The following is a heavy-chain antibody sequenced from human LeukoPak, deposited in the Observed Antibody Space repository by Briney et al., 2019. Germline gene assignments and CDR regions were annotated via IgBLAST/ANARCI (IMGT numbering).Heavy chain of an antibody. CDR1: GASVNDYF. J-gene: IGHJ6*03. V-gene: IGHV4-59*02. Sequence: SETLSLSCSVSGASVNDYFWGWIRQPPGRRLEWIGHVYSGGTSEYSSSLKGRVTISLDASNNQVSLSLTSSTAADTAVYYCAREKVLMMSDVASPYFMDVWGRGTTVTVAS. D-gene: IGHD3-16*01. CDR3: AREKVLMMSDVASPYFMDV. CDR2: VYSGGTS.